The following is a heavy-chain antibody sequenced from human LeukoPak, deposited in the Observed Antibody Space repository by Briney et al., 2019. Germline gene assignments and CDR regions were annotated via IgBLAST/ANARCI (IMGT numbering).Heavy chain of an antibody. J-gene: IGHJ4*02. Sequence: PGGSLRLSCAASGFTFSSNTMNWVRQAPGKGLEWVSYISSGSSTIYYADSLKGRFTISRDNARNSLYLQMNSLRAEDTAVYYCARRGAGSYFDYWGQGTLVTVSS. CDR2: ISSGSSTI. CDR1: GFTFSSNT. CDR3: ARRGAGSYFDY. D-gene: IGHD6-19*01. V-gene: IGHV3-48*01.